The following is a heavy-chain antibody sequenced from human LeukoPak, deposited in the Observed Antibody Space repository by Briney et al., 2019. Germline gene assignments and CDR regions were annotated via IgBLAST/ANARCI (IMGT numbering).Heavy chain of an antibody. V-gene: IGHV3-33*01. D-gene: IGHD6-19*01. CDR1: GFTFSSYG. J-gene: IGHJ4*02. Sequence: PGGSLRLSCAASGFTFSSYGMHWVRQAPGKGLEWVAVIWYDGSNKYYADSVKGRFTISRDNSKNTLYLQMNSLRAEDTAVYYCARDRYSSGWSYYFDYWGQGTLVTVSS. CDR3: ARDRYSSGWSYYFDY. CDR2: IWYDGSNK.